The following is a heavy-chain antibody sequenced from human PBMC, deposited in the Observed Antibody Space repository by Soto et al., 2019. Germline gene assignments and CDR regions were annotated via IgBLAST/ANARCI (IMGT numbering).Heavy chain of an antibody. D-gene: IGHD6-13*01. CDR3: ASGEAGTHSDY. CDR2: MNRNSGNT. J-gene: IGHJ4*01. V-gene: IGHV1-8*01. Sequence: QVPLVQSGAEVNKPGALVKVSCKASGYTFTSYDINWVRQATGQGHEWMGWMNRNSGNTGYAQKFQGRVTMTRYSSSSTAYGYMISMRSEHTAVYYCASGEAGTHSDYWGDGTTVTVSS. CDR1: GYTFTSYD.